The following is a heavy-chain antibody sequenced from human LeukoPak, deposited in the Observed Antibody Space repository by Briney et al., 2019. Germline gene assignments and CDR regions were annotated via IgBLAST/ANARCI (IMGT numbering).Heavy chain of an antibody. CDR2: IYYSGST. V-gene: IGHV4-31*03. CDR3: ARAGSGYEYYFDY. CDR1: GCSISSGGYY. Sequence: SQTLSLTCTVSGCSISSGGYYWSWIRQHPGKGLEWIGYIYYSGSTYYNPSLKSRVTISVDTSKNQFSLKLSSVTAADTAVYYCARAGSGYEYYFDYWGQGTLVTVSS. J-gene: IGHJ4*02. D-gene: IGHD5-12*01.